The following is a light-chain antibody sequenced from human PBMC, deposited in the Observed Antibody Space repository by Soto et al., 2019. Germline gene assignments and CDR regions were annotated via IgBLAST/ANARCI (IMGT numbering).Light chain of an antibody. Sequence: IVLTQSPATLSLSPGERANLSCRASQSVSSNLAWYQQKPGQAPRLLIYGASSRATGIPVRFSGSGSGTEFTLTISSLQSEDFAVYYCQQYNNWPLTFGQGTRLEI. V-gene: IGKV3-15*01. CDR3: QQYNNWPLT. CDR2: GAS. CDR1: QSVSSN. J-gene: IGKJ5*01.